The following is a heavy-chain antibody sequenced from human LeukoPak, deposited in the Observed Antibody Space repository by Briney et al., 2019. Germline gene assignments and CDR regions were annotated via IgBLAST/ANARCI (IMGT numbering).Heavy chain of an antibody. J-gene: IGHJ4*02. CDR1: GYTFTSYG. D-gene: IGHD2-2*01. CDR2: ISAYNDNT. V-gene: IGHV1-18*01. CDR3: AREYCSSTSCSFGAHHVDY. Sequence: ASVKVSCKASGYTFTSYGISWVRQAPGQGLEWMGWISAYNDNTNYAQKLQGRVTMTTDTSTSTAYMELRSLRSDDTAVYYCAREYCSSTSCSFGAHHVDYWGQGTLVTVSS.